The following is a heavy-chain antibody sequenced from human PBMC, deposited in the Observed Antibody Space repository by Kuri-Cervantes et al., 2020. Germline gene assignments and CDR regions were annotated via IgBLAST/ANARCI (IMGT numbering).Heavy chain of an antibody. Sequence: GESLKISCAASGFTFSSYAMSWVRQAPGKGLEWVGRIKSKTDGGTTDYAAPVKGRFTISRDDSKNTLYLQMNSLKTEDTAVYYCTTAPPGYGKYYYYYGMDVWGQGTTVTVSS. CDR3: TTAPPGYGKYYYYYGMDV. V-gene: IGHV3-15*01. CDR1: GFTFSSYA. CDR2: IKSKTDGGTT. D-gene: IGHD1-1*01. J-gene: IGHJ6*02.